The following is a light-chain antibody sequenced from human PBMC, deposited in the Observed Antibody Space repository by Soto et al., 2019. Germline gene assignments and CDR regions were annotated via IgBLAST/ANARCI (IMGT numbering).Light chain of an antibody. CDR1: QTISDW. J-gene: IGKJ1*01. Sequence: DIQMTQSPSTLSASMGDRVSITCRASQTISDWLAWYQQKPGKAPKLLIYQASSLKSGVTSRFCGSGSGTEFTLTIITLQSADFATYYCQQYSLYPWTFGQGTKVEI. V-gene: IGKV1-5*03. CDR3: QQYSLYPWT. CDR2: QAS.